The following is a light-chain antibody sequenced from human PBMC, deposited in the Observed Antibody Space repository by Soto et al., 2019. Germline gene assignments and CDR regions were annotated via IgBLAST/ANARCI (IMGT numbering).Light chain of an antibody. Sequence: DIQMTQSPSSLSASVGDRVSVTCRASQSISTFLNWYQQRPGEAPKLLIYAASSLQSGVPSRFSGSVSGADFTLTSGSLQPVDFATYYCQQSYTTPRTFGQGTKVEVK. CDR3: QQSYTTPRT. J-gene: IGKJ1*01. V-gene: IGKV1-39*01. CDR2: AAS. CDR1: QSISTF.